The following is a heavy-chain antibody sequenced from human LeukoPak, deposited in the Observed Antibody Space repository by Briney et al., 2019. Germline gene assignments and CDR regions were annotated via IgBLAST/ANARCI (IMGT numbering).Heavy chain of an antibody. Sequence: PGGALRLSCAASGVTFSNAWMNWVRQAPGKELEWVGRIFSKSDGEKKEYSVPVQGRFTISRDESKNMLYLQMDSLKTEDTALYYCTTGRDYYDSSDLDDWGQGTLVTVAS. CDR3: TTGRDYYDSSDLDD. J-gene: IGHJ4*02. D-gene: IGHD3-22*01. CDR1: GVTFSNAW. CDR2: IFSKSDGEKK. V-gene: IGHV3-15*01.